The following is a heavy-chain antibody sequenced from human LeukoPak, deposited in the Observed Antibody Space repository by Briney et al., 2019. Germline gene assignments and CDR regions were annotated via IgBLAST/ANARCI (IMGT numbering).Heavy chain of an antibody. D-gene: IGHD2-8*01. Sequence: GASVKVSCKASGYTFTGYYMHWVRQAPGQGLEWMGWINPHSGGTNYAQKFEGRVTMTRDTSISTAYMELSRLRSDDTAVYYCARLEYCTNGVCYTIDYWGQGTLVTVSS. CDR1: GYTFTGYY. J-gene: IGHJ4*02. CDR2: INPHSGGT. V-gene: IGHV1-2*02. CDR3: ARLEYCTNGVCYTIDY.